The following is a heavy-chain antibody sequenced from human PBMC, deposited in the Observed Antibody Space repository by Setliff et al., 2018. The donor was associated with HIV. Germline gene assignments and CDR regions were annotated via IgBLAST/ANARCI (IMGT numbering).Heavy chain of an antibody. CDR1: GGSVSSRGYY. Sequence: PSETLSLTCTVSGGSVSSRGYYWGGIRQPPGKGPEWIANILYGGNTYYNPSLKSRVTISVDTSKNHFSLKLNSVTAADTAVYFCARPTTGVGGGAAFDIWGQGTMVTVSS. D-gene: IGHD2-8*01. CDR3: ARPTTGVGGGAAFDI. J-gene: IGHJ3*02. V-gene: IGHV4-39*02. CDR2: ILYGGNT.